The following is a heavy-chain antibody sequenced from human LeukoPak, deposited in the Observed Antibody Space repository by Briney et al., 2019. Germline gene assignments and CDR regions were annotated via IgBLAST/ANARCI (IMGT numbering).Heavy chain of an antibody. CDR2: INPNSGGT. J-gene: IGHJ4*02. Sequence: GASLKVSCTASGYTFTGNYMHWVRQAPGQGLEWMGRINPNSGGTNYAQKFQGRVTMTRDTSISTAYMELSRLRSDDTAVYYCARVRFSGSGTFDYWGQGTLVTVSS. CDR1: GYTFTGNY. D-gene: IGHD3-10*01. CDR3: ARVRFSGSGTFDY. V-gene: IGHV1-2*06.